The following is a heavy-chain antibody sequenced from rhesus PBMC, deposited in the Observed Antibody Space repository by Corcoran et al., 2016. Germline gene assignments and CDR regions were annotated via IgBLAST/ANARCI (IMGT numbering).Heavy chain of an antibody. CDR3: ARWGGYYGT. Sequence: QVKLQQWGEGLVKPSETLSLTCAVYGGSISGYYYWSWIRQPAGKGLEWIGYIYENRAHTNHNPSLKKRVTISKDTSKNQFSLKLSSVTAADTAVYYCARWGGYYGTWGQGVLVTVSS. V-gene: IGHV4-73*01. D-gene: IGHD4-17*01. CDR1: GGSISGYYY. CDR2: IYENRAHT. J-gene: IGHJ4*01.